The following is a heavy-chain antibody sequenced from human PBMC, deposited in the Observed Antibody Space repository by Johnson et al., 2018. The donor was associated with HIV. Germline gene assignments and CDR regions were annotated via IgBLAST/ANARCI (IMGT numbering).Heavy chain of an antibody. J-gene: IGHJ3*02. Sequence: QVQLVESGGGVVQPGRSLRLSCAASGFTFSNYAIHWVRQAPGKGLEWVAIISYDGNNKYYADSVKGRFTISRDNSKNTLYLQMNSLKTEDTAVYYCAREQELIGERAFDIWGQGTMVTVSS. D-gene: IGHD6-13*01. CDR1: GFTFSNYA. CDR2: ISYDGNNK. V-gene: IGHV3-30*14. CDR3: AREQELIGERAFDI.